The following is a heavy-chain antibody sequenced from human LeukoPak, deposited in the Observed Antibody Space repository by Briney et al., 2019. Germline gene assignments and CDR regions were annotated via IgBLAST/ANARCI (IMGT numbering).Heavy chain of an antibody. D-gene: IGHD3-16*02. Sequence: ASVKVSCKASGYTFTSYGISWVRQAPGQGLEWMGWISAYNGNTNYAQKLQGRVTMTTDTSTSTAYMELGSLRSDDTAVYYCARDCLRLGELSLDAFDIWGQGTMVTVSS. CDR2: ISAYNGNT. CDR3: ARDCLRLGELSLDAFDI. CDR1: GYTFTSYG. V-gene: IGHV1-18*01. J-gene: IGHJ3*02.